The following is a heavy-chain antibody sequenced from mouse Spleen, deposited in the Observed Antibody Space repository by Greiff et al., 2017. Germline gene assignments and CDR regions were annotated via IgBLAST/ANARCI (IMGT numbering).Heavy chain of an antibody. CDR3: AREGGGYYGWFAY. Sequence: QVQLQQPGAELVKPGASVKMSCKASGYTFTSYWITWVKQRPGQGLEWIGDIYPGSGSTNYNEKFKSKATLTVDTSSSTAYMQLSSLTSEDSAVYYCAREGGGYYGWFAYWGQGTLVTVSA. D-gene: IGHD2-3*01. CDR1: GYTFTSYW. V-gene: IGHV1-55*01. CDR2: IYPGSGST. J-gene: IGHJ3*01.